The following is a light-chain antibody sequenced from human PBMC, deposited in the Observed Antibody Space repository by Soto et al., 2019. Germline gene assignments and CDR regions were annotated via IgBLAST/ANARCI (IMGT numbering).Light chain of an antibody. CDR1: QTVSTNY. CDR3: QQYDNWPWK. J-gene: IGKJ1*01. Sequence: EIVLTQSPGTLSLSPGERATLSCRASQTVSTNYLAWYQQKPGQAPRLLIYGASRRATGFPARFSGSGSGTDFTLTISRLPSEDFAVYYCQQYDNWPWKFGQGPKVDIK. CDR2: GAS. V-gene: IGKV3-20*01.